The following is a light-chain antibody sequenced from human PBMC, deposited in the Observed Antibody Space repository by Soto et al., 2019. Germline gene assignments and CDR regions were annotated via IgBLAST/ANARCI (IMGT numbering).Light chain of an antibody. CDR1: QGIRND. Sequence: IQMTQSQSSLSTSVGDRFTITCRASQGIRNDLGWYQQKPGKAPKLLIYGASSLQSGVPSRFSGSGSGTDFTLTISSLQPEDFATYYCLQDYNYPLTFGGGTKVDIK. V-gene: IGKV1-6*02. J-gene: IGKJ4*01. CDR2: GAS. CDR3: LQDYNYPLT.